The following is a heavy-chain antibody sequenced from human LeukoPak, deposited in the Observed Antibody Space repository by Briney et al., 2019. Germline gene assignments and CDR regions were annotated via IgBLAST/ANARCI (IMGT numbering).Heavy chain of an antibody. CDR3: ARTLIEYSSSGGGFDY. CDR1: GFTFSSYA. Sequence: GGSLRLSCAASGFTFSSYAMHWVRQAPGKGLEWVAVISYDGSNKYYADSVKGRFIISRDNSKNTLYLQMNSLRAEDTAVYYCARTLIEYSSSGGGFDYWGQGTLVTVSS. CDR2: ISYDGSNK. J-gene: IGHJ4*02. D-gene: IGHD6-6*01. V-gene: IGHV3-30*01.